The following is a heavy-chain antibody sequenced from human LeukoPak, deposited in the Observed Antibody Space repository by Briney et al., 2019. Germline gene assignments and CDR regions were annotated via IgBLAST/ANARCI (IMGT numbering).Heavy chain of an antibody. CDR1: GGTFNSYA. J-gene: IGHJ4*02. V-gene: IGHV1-69*06. Sequence: ASVKVSCKASGGTFNSYAISWVRQAPGQGLEWMGGIIPIFGTTNYARKFRGRVTLTADKSTRTAYMELSSLRSEDTAVYYCARDPSMIRGENTPYFDYWGQGTLVTVSS. CDR2: IIPIFGTT. D-gene: IGHD3-10*01. CDR3: ARDPSMIRGENTPYFDY.